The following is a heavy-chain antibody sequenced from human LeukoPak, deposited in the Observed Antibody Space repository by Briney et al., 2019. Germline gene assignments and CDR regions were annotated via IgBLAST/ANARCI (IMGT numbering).Heavy chain of an antibody. V-gene: IGHV3-30*03. CDR3: ATNPAPIDY. Sequence: PGGSLRLSCAASGFTFSSYGMHWVRQAPGKGLEWVAVISYDGSNKYYADSVKGRFTISRDNSKNTLYLQMNSLRAEDTAVYYCATNPAPIDYWGQGTLVTVSS. CDR2: ISYDGSNK. J-gene: IGHJ4*02. CDR1: GFTFSSYG.